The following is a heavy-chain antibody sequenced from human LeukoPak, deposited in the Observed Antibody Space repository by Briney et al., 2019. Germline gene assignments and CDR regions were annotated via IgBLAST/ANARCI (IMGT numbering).Heavy chain of an antibody. CDR2: IYPGDSDT. CDR3: ARHVNGDYLIDY. CDR1: GYKLTNNW. J-gene: IGHJ4*02. D-gene: IGHD4-17*01. V-gene: IGHV5-51*01. Sequence: GESLKISCKISGYKLTNNWIGWVRQMPGKGLEWMGIIYPGDSDTRYSPPFQGQVTISADKSISTAYLQWSSLKASDTAMYYCARHVNGDYLIDYWGQGTLVTVSS.